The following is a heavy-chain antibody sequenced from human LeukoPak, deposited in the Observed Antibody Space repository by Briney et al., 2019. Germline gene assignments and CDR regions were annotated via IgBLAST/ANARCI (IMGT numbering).Heavy chain of an antibody. V-gene: IGHV4-59*01. CDR1: GGSISSYH. J-gene: IGHJ3*02. CDR2: IYDSGST. CDR3: ARYDSSGYHYAFDI. D-gene: IGHD3-22*01. Sequence: SETLSLTCTVSGGSISSYHWSWFRQAPGKGLEWIGYIYDSGSTNFNPSLKSRVTISVDTSKNQFSLKLSSVTAADTAVYYCARYDSSGYHYAFDIWGQGTMVTVSS.